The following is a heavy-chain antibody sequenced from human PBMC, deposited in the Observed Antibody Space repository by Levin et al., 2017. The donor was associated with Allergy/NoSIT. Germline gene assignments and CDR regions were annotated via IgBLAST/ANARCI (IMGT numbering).Heavy chain of an antibody. CDR3: ARDQGRGGWWVQTDGFDV. V-gene: IGHV1-18*04. CDR2: ISGYNGNT. J-gene: IGHJ3*01. D-gene: IGHD6-19*01. Sequence: GASVKVSCKASGYTFHSYSVSGVRQAPGQGLEWMGWISGYNGNTNYAQKFQDRVIMTTDTSTNTAYMELKSLTSDDTAMYFCARDQGRGGWWVQTDGFDVWGQGTMVIVSS. CDR1: GYTFHSYS.